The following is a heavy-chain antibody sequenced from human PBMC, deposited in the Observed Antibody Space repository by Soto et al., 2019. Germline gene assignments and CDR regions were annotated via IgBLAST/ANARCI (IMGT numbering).Heavy chain of an antibody. Sequence: ETLSLTCTVSGGPITNYYWSWIRQSPGKGLEWIGYIFYSGNTNYNPSLKSRVTILLDTSKKQFSLKLKSVTAADTAVYYCARDYFDTSGSRFDPWGQGTLVTVSS. CDR1: GGPITNYY. CDR3: ARDYFDTSGSRFDP. D-gene: IGHD3-22*01. J-gene: IGHJ5*02. CDR2: IFYSGNT. V-gene: IGHV4-59*01.